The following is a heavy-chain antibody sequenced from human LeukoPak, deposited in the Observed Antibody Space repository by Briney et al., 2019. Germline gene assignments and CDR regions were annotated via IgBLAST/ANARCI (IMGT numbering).Heavy chain of an antibody. CDR3: ASGGMRGAARLLFVY. D-gene: IGHD6-6*01. CDR2: IYYTGNT. CDR1: GDTLSTSDHY. J-gene: IGHJ4*02. Sequence: SETLSLTCSVSGDTLSTSDHYWGWIRQPPGKGLEWIGSIYYTGNTYYNPSLKSRVTISVDTSKNRFSLKLSSVTAADTAVYYCASGGMRGAARLLFVYWGQGTLVTVSS. V-gene: IGHV4-39*07.